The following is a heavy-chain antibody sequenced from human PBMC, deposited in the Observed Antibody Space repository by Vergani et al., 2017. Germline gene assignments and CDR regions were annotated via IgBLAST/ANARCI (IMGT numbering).Heavy chain of an antibody. V-gene: IGHV1-2*02. J-gene: IGHJ4*02. Sequence: QVQLVQSGAEVKKPGASVKVSCKASGYTFTGYYMHWVRQAPGQGLEWMGWINPNSGGTNYAQKFQGRVTMTRDTSISTAYMELSSLRSEDTAVYYCATARWATPGIFDYWGQGTLVTVSS. CDR2: INPNSGGT. D-gene: IGHD4-23*01. CDR3: ATARWATPGIFDY. CDR1: GYTFTGYY.